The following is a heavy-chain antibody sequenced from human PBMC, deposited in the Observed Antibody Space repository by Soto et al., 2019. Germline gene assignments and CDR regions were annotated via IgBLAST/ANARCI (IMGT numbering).Heavy chain of an antibody. CDR3: ASCIAVAGTDDY. D-gene: IGHD6-19*01. J-gene: IGHJ4*02. V-gene: IGHV1-69*01. Sequence: QVQLVQSGAEVKKPGSSVKVCCKASGGTFSSYAISWVRQAPGQGLELMGGINPIFGTANYAQKFQGRVTITADESTSTAYMELSSLRSEDTAVYYCASCIAVAGTDDYWGQGTLGTVSS. CDR2: INPIFGTA. CDR1: GGTFSSYA.